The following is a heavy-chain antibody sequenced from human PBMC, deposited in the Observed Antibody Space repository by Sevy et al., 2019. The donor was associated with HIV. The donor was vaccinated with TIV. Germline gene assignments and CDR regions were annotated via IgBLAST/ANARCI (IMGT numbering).Heavy chain of an antibody. Sequence: ASVKVSCKASGGTFSSYAISWVRQAPGQGLEWRGGIIPIFGTANYAQKFQGRVTITADKSTSIAYMELSSLRSEDTAVYYCARVTTGGANWFDPWGQGTLVTVSS. CDR3: ARVTTGGANWFDP. V-gene: IGHV1-69*06. CDR1: GGTFSSYA. J-gene: IGHJ5*02. D-gene: IGHD7-27*01. CDR2: IIPIFGTA.